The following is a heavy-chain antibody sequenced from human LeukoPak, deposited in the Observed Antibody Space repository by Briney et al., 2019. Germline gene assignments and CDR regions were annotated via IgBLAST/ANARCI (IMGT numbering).Heavy chain of an antibody. Sequence: GGSLRLSCAASGFTISFYWMSWVRQAPGKGLEWVANINQVASEKNYVDSVKGRFTISRDNAKNSLYLQMNSVRAEDTAMYYCARDGGYYGPDSWGQGALVSVSS. CDR3: ARDGGYYGPDS. J-gene: IGHJ4*02. CDR2: INQVASEK. D-gene: IGHD3-10*01. V-gene: IGHV3-7*04. CDR1: GFTISFYW.